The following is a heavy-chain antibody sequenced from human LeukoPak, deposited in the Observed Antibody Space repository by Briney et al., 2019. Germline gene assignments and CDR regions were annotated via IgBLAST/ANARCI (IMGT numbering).Heavy chain of an antibody. J-gene: IGHJ4*02. CDR1: GFTFSGSA. Sequence: GESLKISCAASGFTFSGSAMHWVRQASGKGLEWVGRIRSKANSYATAYAASVKGRFTISRDGSKNTAYLQMNSLKTEDTAVYYCTSRIVVVPAATDYWGQGTLVTVSS. V-gene: IGHV3-73*01. CDR3: TSRIVVVPAATDY. CDR2: IRSKANSYAT. D-gene: IGHD2-2*01.